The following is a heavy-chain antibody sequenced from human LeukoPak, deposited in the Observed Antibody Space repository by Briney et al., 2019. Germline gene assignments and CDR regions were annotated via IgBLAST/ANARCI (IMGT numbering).Heavy chain of an antibody. CDR1: GFTFSSYG. J-gene: IGHJ4*02. CDR3: AKASSMVTHLDY. CDR2: IWYDGSNK. V-gene: IGHV3-33*06. Sequence: GGSLRLSCAASGFTFSSYGMHWVRQAPGKGLEWVAVIWYDGSNKYYADSVKGRSTISRDNSKNTLYLQMNSLRAEDTAVYYCAKASSMVTHLDYWGQGTLVTVSS. D-gene: IGHD4-23*01.